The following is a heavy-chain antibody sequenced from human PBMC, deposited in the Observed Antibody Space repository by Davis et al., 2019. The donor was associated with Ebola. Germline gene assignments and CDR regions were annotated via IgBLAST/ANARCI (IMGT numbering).Heavy chain of an antibody. CDR1: GFTFSSYA. Sequence: GGSLRLSCAASGFTFSSYAMSWVRQAPGKGLEWVSAISGSGGSTYYADSVKGRFTISRDNSKNTLYLQMNSLRAEDTAVYYCAKGPGGVVVIIPSTDWGQGTLVTVSS. CDR3: AKGPGGVVVIIPSTD. CDR2: ISGSGGST. D-gene: IGHD3-22*01. V-gene: IGHV3-23*01. J-gene: IGHJ4*02.